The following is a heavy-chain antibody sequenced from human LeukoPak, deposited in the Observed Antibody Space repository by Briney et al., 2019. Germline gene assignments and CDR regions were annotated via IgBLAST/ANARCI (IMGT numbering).Heavy chain of an antibody. CDR3: ARQWYYDFWSGPYYFDY. D-gene: IGHD3-3*01. V-gene: IGHV4-34*01. J-gene: IGHJ4*02. CDR2: INHSGST. CDR1: GGSFSGYY. Sequence: PSETLSLTCAVYGGSFSGYYWSWIRQPPGKGLEWIGEINHSGSTNYNPSLKSRVTISVDTSKNQFSLKLSSVTAADTAAYYCARQWYYDFWSGPYYFDYWGQGTLVTVSS.